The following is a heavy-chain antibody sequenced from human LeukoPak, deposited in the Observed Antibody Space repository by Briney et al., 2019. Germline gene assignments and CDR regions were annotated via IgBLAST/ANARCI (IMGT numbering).Heavy chain of an antibody. CDR2: ISYDGSNK. CDR3: ARAYRIVVGATGDFDY. J-gene: IGHJ4*02. D-gene: IGHD1-26*01. CDR1: GFTFSSYA. V-gene: IGHV3-30-3*01. Sequence: PGRSLRLSCAASGFTFSSYAMHWVRQAPGKGLEWVAVISYDGSNKYYADSVKGRFTISRDNSKNTLYLQMNSLRAEDTAVYYCARAYRIVVGATGDFDYWGQGTLLTVSS.